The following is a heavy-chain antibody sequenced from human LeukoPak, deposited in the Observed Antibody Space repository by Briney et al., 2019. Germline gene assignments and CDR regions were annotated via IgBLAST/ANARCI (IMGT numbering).Heavy chain of an antibody. CDR1: GFTFTEYN. CDR2: ISASSSDI. D-gene: IGHD2-2*01. CDR3: ARGCVGVQRNDWFDT. J-gene: IGHJ5*02. Sequence: GGSLRLSCVASGFTFTEYNMNWVRQAPGKGPEWVSSISASSSDIYYADSVKGRFTMARDNAKNSLYLQTNSLRAEDSAVYYCARGCVGVQRNDWFDTWGQGALVTVSS. V-gene: IGHV3-21*01.